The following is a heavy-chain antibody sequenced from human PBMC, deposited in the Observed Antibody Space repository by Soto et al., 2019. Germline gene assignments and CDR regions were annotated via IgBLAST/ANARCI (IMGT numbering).Heavy chain of an antibody. CDR2: ISGRGANT. Sequence: EVQLLESGGGLVQPGGSLRLSCAASGVTFSTFAMSWVRQSPGKGLEWVSGISGRGANTYYADSVKGRFTSSRDNSKHTLYLQMNSLRPEATAVYYCAKVMRVVGVAESFLDYCGQGTLVTVSS. V-gene: IGHV3-23*01. CDR3: AKVMRVVGVAESFLDY. J-gene: IGHJ4*02. D-gene: IGHD1-26*01. CDR1: GVTFSTFA.